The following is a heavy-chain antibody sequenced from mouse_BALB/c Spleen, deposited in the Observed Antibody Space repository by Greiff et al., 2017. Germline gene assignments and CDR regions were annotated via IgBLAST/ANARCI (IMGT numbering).Heavy chain of an antibody. Sequence: EVNLVESGAELVKPGASVKLSCTASGFNIKDTYMHWVKQRPEQGLEWIGRIDPANGNTKYDPKFQGKATITADTSSNTAYLQLSSLTSEDTAVYYCAREDGNSWFAYWGQGTLVTVSA. J-gene: IGHJ3*01. CDR2: IDPANGNT. CDR1: GFNIKDTY. D-gene: IGHD2-1*01. CDR3: AREDGNSWFAY. V-gene: IGHV14-3*02.